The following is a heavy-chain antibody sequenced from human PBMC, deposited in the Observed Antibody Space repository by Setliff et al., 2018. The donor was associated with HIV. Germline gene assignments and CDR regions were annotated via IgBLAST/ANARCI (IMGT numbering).Heavy chain of an antibody. D-gene: IGHD5-12*01. CDR3: ARGATLLPGYSDRWEYFYMDV. Sequence: ETLSLTCAVYGGSFSEYYWSWIRQSPGKGLEWIGEINHSGSTHYHPPLKSRATISVDTSKNQFSLRLNSVTAADTAVYYCARGATLLPGYSDRWEYFYMDVWGKGTTVTVSS. V-gene: IGHV4-34*01. J-gene: IGHJ6*03. CDR2: INHSGST. CDR1: GGSFSEYY.